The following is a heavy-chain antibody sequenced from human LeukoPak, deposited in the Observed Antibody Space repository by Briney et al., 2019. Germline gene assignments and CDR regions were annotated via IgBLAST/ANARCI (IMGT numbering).Heavy chain of an antibody. J-gene: IGHJ4*02. CDR1: GFTFTNAW. CDR2: IKTKTDGGTT. D-gene: IGHD3-3*01. CDR3: RVDYRSY. Sequence: GGSLRLSCAASGFTFTNAWMSWVRQAPGKGLEWVGRIKTKTDGGTTDYAARVKGRFTISRDDSKNTLYLQMNSLKTEDTAVYYCRVDYRSYWGQGTLVTVSS. V-gene: IGHV3-15*01.